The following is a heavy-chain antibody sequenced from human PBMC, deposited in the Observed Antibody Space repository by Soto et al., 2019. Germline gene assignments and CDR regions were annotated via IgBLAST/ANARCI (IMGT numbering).Heavy chain of an antibody. V-gene: IGHV3-48*01. J-gene: IGHJ6*03. Sequence: EVQLVESGGGLVQPGGSLRLSCAASGFTFSSYSMNWVRQAPGKGLERVSYISSSSSTIYYADSVKGRFTISRDNAKNSLYLQMNSLRAEDTAVYYCARCGWIRDYYYMDVWGKGTTVTVSS. D-gene: IGHD3-10*01. CDR1: GFTFSSYS. CDR3: ARCGWIRDYYYMDV. CDR2: ISSSSSTI.